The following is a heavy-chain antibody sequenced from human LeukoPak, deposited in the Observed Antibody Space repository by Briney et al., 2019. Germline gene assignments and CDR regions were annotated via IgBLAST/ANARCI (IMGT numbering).Heavy chain of an antibody. Sequence: GGSLRLSCAASGFTFSSYAMSWVRQAPGKGLEWVSAISGSGGSTYYADSVKGRFTISRDNSKNTLYLQMNSLRAEDTAVYYCAKARLRGYSYLVVYYFGYWGQGTLVTVSS. CDR2: ISGSGGST. D-gene: IGHD5-18*01. CDR1: GFTFSSYA. J-gene: IGHJ4*02. CDR3: AKARLRGYSYLVVYYFGY. V-gene: IGHV3-23*01.